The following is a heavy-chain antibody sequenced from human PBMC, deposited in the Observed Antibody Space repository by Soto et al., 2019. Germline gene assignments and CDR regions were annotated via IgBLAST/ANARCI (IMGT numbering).Heavy chain of an antibody. CDR2: ISSSGSTI. V-gene: IGHV3-48*03. CDR1: GFTFSSYE. Sequence: GSLRLSCAASGFTFSSYEMNWVRQAPGKGLEWVSYISSSGSTIYYADSVKGRFTISRDNAKNSLYLQMNSLRAEDTAVYYCAREIAVAGFDYWGQGTLVTVS. CDR3: AREIAVAGFDY. D-gene: IGHD6-19*01. J-gene: IGHJ4*02.